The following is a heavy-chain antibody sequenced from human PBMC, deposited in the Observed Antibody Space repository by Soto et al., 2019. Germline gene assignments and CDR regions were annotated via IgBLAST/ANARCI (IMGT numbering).Heavy chain of an antibody. V-gene: IGHV4-4*07. Sequence: PSETLSLTCTVSGGSITDYSWVWIRQPAGKGLEWIGRIFSSGSTNYNPSPKGRITMSLDTSENQFSLKLNSATATDTAVYFCARDQGVVVTADNWFDPWGQGILVTVSS. CDR1: GGSITDYS. CDR2: IFSSGST. CDR3: ARDQGVVVTADNWFDP. D-gene: IGHD2-21*02. J-gene: IGHJ5*02.